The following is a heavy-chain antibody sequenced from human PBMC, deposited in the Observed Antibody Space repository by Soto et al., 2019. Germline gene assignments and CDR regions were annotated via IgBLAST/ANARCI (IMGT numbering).Heavy chain of an antibody. Sequence: SGPTLVNPTQTLTLTCTFSGFSLSTSGMRVSWIRQPPGKALEWLARIDWDDDKFYSTSLKTRLTISKHTSKNQVVLTMTNMDPVDTATYYCAREPSPYYYGSGSYYGSAFDYWGQGTLVTVSS. V-gene: IGHV2-70*04. D-gene: IGHD3-10*01. J-gene: IGHJ4*02. CDR1: GFSLSTSGMR. CDR2: IDWDDDK. CDR3: AREPSPYYYGSGSYYGSAFDY.